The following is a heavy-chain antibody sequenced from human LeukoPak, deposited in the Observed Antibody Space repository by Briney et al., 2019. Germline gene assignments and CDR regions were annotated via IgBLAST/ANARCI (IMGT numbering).Heavy chain of an antibody. CDR2: ISGSGGST. CDR1: GFTFSTYA. V-gene: IGHV3-23*01. Sequence: PGGSLRLSCAASGFTFSTYAMNWVRQAQGGGLEWVSAISGSGGSTYYADSAKGRFTISRDNSKNTLYLQMNSLRAEDTAVYYCAKDLAGSGSYSFDYWGQGTLVTVSS. J-gene: IGHJ4*02. D-gene: IGHD1-26*01. CDR3: AKDLAGSGSYSFDY.